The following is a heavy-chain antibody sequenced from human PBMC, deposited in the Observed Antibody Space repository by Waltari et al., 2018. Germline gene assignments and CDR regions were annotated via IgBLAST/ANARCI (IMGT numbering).Heavy chain of an antibody. CDR1: GGSISSSSYY. CDR2: IRYDGSNK. V-gene: IGHV3-30*02. J-gene: IGHJ3*02. Sequence: LQLQESGPGLVKPSETLSLTCTVSGGSISSSSYYWGWIRQPPGKGLEWVAFIRYDGSNKYYADSGKGRFSISRDNSKNTLYLQMISLGAEDTAVYYCANVVVVAAGASFDIWGQGTMVTVSS. D-gene: IGHD2-15*01. CDR3: ANVVVVAAGASFDI.